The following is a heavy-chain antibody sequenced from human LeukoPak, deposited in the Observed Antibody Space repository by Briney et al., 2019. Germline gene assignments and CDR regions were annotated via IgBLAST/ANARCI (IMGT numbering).Heavy chain of an antibody. V-gene: IGHV5-51*01. CDR2: IYPGDSDT. J-gene: IGHJ3*02. CDR3: ARQTSGYSYGYAFDI. Sequence: GESLKISCKGSGYSFNTYWIGWVRQMPGKGLEWMGIIYPGDSDTRYSPSFQGQVTISADKSISTAYLQWSSLKASDTAMYYCARQTSGYSYGYAFDIWGQGTMVTVSS. D-gene: IGHD5-18*01. CDR1: GYSFNTYW.